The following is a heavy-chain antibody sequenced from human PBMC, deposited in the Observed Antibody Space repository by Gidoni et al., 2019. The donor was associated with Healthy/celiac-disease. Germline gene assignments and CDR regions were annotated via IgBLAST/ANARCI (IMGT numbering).Heavy chain of an antibody. D-gene: IGHD2-15*01. CDR3: ARSSATIGYCSRGSCSLIDY. J-gene: IGHJ4*02. CDR2: ISAYNGNT. Sequence: QVQLVQYGAEVKKPGASVKVSCKASGYTFTRYGRSWVRQAPGQGLEWMGWISAYNGNTNYAQKLQGRVTMTTDTSTSTAYMELRSLISADTAVYYCARSSATIGYCSRGSCSLIDYWGQGTLVTVSS. V-gene: IGHV1-18*01. CDR1: GYTFTRYG.